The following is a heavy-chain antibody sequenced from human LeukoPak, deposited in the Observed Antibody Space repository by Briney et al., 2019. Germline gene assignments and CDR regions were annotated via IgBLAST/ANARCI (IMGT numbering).Heavy chain of an antibody. CDR3: ARDPYYDFWSGYPYYMDV. D-gene: IGHD3-3*01. J-gene: IGHJ6*03. CDR1: GYTFTSYD. V-gene: IGHV1-18*01. CDR2: ISAYNGNT. Sequence: ASVKVSCKASGYTFTSYDINWVRQATGQGLEWMGWISAYNGNTNYAQKLQGRVTMTTDTSTSTAYMELRSLRSDDTAVYYCARDPYYDFWSGYPYYMDVWGKGTTVTVSS.